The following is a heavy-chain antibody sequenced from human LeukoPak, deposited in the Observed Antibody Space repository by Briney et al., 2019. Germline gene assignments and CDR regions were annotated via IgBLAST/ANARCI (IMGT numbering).Heavy chain of an antibody. CDR1: GFTFSSYA. V-gene: IGHV3-30-3*01. D-gene: IGHD3-9*01. J-gene: IGHJ4*02. CDR3: ARAMWSYYDILTGYYPNFDY. Sequence: GGSLRLSCAASGFTFSSYAMHWVLQAPGKGLEWVAVISYDGSNKYYADSVKGRFTISRDNSKNTLYLQMNSLRAEDTAVYYCARAMWSYYDILTGYYPNFDYWGQGTLVTVSS. CDR2: ISYDGSNK.